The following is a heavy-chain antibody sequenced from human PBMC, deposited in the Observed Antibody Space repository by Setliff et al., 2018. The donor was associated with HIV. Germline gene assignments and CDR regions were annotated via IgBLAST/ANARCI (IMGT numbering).Heavy chain of an antibody. CDR1: GFTFSSYW. CDR2: IKQDGSEK. J-gene: IGHJ4*02. Sequence: PGGSLRLSCAPSGFTFSSYWMSWVRQAPGKGLEWVANIKQDGSEKYYVDSVKGRFTISRDNAKNSLYLQMNSLRAEDTAVYYCARDWGWLDYWGQGTLVTVSS. V-gene: IGHV3-7*03. D-gene: IGHD3-16*01. CDR3: ARDWGWLDY.